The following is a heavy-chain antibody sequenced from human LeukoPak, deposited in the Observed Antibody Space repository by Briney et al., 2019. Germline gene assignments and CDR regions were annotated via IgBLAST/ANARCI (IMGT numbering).Heavy chain of an antibody. CDR2: IYTSGST. CDR1: GGSISSYY. V-gene: IGHV4-4*07. Sequence: PSETLSLTCTVSGGSISSYYWSWIRQPAGKGLEWIVRIYTSGSTNYNPSLKSRVTMSVDTSKNQFSLKLSSVTAADTAVYYCARDNNFDILTGYYQYYFDYWGQGTLVTVSS. D-gene: IGHD3-9*01. CDR3: ARDNNFDILTGYYQYYFDY. J-gene: IGHJ4*02.